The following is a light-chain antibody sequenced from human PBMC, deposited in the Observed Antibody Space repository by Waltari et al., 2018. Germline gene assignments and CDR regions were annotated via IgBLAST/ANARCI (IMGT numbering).Light chain of an antibody. CDR1: QSISNW. V-gene: IGKV1-5*03. CDR2: KAS. Sequence: DIQMTQSPSSLSACVGDTVTITCRASQSISNWLAWYQQKPGKPPIVLIYKASILKSGVPSRFSGSGSGTQFTLTISSLQPGDVATYYCQQYNTYSSFGQGTNLEIK. CDR3: QQYNTYSS. J-gene: IGKJ2*01.